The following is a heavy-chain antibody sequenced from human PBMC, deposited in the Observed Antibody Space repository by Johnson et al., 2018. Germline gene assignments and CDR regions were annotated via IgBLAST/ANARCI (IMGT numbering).Heavy chain of an antibody. CDR1: GGSISSYY. CDR2: INHSGST. J-gene: IGHJ6*02. V-gene: IGHV4-34*10. Sequence: QVQLQESGPGLVKPSETXSLTCTVSGGSISSYYWSWIRQPPGKGVEWCGEINHSGSTNYNPSHKSRVTISVDTPKNQFSLKPRSVTAADTAVYYCARWFPQDPPGYSSSRYIYYYYYGMDVWGQGTTVTVSS. D-gene: IGHD6-13*01. CDR3: ARWFPQDPPGYSSSRYIYYYYYGMDV.